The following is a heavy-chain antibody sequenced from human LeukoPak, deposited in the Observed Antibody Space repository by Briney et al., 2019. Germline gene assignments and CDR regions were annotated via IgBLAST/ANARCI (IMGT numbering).Heavy chain of an antibody. D-gene: IGHD1-1*01. V-gene: IGHV3-48*03. CDR3: AGGPTTGNLDY. J-gene: IGHJ4*02. Sequence: GGSLRLSXAASGFTFSSYEMNWVRQAPGKGLEWVSYISSSGTTIYHADSVKGRFTISRDNAKNSLYLQMNSLRAEDAGLYYCAGGPTTGNLDYWGQGSLVTVSS. CDR2: ISSSGTTI. CDR1: GFTFSSYE.